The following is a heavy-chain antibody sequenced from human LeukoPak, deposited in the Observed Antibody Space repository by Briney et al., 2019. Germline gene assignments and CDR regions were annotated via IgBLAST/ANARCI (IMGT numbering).Heavy chain of an antibody. CDR1: GFTFSSYG. CDR3: AKDRFEWELPSPPDY. J-gene: IGHJ4*02. Sequence: GGSLRLSCAASGFTFSSYGMHWVRQAPGKGLEWVAFIGYDGSDKYYADSVKGRFTISRDNSKNTLYLQMNSLRAEDTAVYYCAKDRFEWELPSPPDYWGQGTLVTVSS. D-gene: IGHD1-26*01. CDR2: IGYDGSDK. V-gene: IGHV3-30*02.